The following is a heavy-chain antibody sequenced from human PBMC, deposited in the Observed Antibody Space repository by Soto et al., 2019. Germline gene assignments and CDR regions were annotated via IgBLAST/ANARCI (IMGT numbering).Heavy chain of an antibody. CDR1: GGSISNYDYY. V-gene: IGHV4-39*01. J-gene: IGHJ4*02. D-gene: IGHD4-4*01. CDR2: LHYPGNT. CDR3: ETLTAVSSNSYFDN. Sequence: SETLSLTCTVSGGSISNYDYYWGWVRQPPGKGLEWIGGLHYPGNTYHYPSLKSRVTVSVDTSKNELSLKLTSVTAADTALYSRETLTAVSSNSYFDNWGQGTLVTVSS.